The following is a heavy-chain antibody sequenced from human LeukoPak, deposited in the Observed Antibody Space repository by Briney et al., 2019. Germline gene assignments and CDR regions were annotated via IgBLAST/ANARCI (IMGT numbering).Heavy chain of an antibody. CDR1: GYSFIRHW. Sequence: GESLKISCQGSGYSFIRHWIAWVRQMPGKGLEWMGIIYPGNSDIRYSPSFQGQVTISADKSISTAYLQWSSLKASDTAMYYCARQKENGYYPFDYWGLETPVTVSS. V-gene: IGHV5-51*01. D-gene: IGHD3-22*01. J-gene: IGHJ4*02. CDR2: IYPGNSDI. CDR3: ARQKENGYYPFDY.